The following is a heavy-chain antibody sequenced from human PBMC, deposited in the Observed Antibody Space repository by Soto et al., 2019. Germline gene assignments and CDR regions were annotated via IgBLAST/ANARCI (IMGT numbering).Heavy chain of an antibody. V-gene: IGHV3-30*18. D-gene: IGHD5-18*01. CDR2: ISYDGSNK. CDR1: GFTFSSYC. Sequence: PGESLQISCAASGFTFSSYCMHWVRQAPGKGLEWVAVISYDGSNKYYADSVKGRFTISRENSKNTLYLQMNRLRAEDTAVYYCAKDGREGYNYDYCDYRGRGRLVTGSS. CDR3: AKDGREGYNYDYCDY. J-gene: IGHJ4*02.